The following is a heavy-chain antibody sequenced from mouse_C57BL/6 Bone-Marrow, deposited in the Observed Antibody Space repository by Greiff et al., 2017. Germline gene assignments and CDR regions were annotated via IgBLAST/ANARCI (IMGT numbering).Heavy chain of an antibody. D-gene: IGHD2-4*01. CDR2: IDPETGGT. CDR1: GYTFTDYE. CDR3: TRRDYDQDYYAMDY. V-gene: IGHV1-15*01. Sequence: VQLQQSGAELVRPGASVTLSCKASGYTFTDYEMHWVKQTPVHGLEWIGAIDPETGGTAYNQKFNGKAILTADKSSSTAYMDLRSLTSEDSAVYYCTRRDYDQDYYAMDYRGQGTSVTVSS. J-gene: IGHJ4*01.